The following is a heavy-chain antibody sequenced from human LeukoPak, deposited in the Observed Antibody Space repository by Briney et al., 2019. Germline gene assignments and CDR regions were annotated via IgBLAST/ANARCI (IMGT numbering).Heavy chain of an antibody. CDR1: GGTFSSYA. Sequence: GASVKVSCKASGGTFSSYAISWVRQAPGQGLEWMGGIIPIFGTANYAQKFQGRVTITADESTSTAYMELSSLRSEDTAVYYCASPIAAAGTFNYYGMDVWGQGTTVTVSS. V-gene: IGHV1-69*13. D-gene: IGHD6-13*01. CDR3: ASPIAAAGTFNYYGMDV. J-gene: IGHJ6*02. CDR2: IIPIFGTA.